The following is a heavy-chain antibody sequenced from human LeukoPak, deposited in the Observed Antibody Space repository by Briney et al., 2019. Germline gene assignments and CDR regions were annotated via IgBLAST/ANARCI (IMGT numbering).Heavy chain of an antibody. V-gene: IGHV3-30*04. Sequence: GGSLRLSCAASGFTFSDYTVYWVRLAPGKGLQWVATISYDGNIKYYADSVKGRFTISRDNSKNTLYLQMNSLRAEDTAVYYCARDQGVVVIDTTPDSFDYWGQGTLVTVSS. J-gene: IGHJ4*02. D-gene: IGHD2-15*01. CDR2: ISYDGNIK. CDR3: ARDQGVVVIDTTPDSFDY. CDR1: GFTFSDYT.